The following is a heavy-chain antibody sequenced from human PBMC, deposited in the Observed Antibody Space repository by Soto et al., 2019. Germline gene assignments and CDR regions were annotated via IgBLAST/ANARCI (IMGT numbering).Heavy chain of an antibody. Sequence: QVQLVESGGGVVQPGRSLRLSCAASGFTFSSYAMHWVRQAPGKGLEWVAVISYDGSKKYYADSVKGRFTLSRDNSKNTLYLQMNSLRAEDTAVYYCARVPSSSGRAHFDYWGQGTLVTVSS. D-gene: IGHD2-15*01. J-gene: IGHJ4*02. CDR3: ARVPSSSGRAHFDY. CDR1: GFTFSSYA. V-gene: IGHV3-30-3*01. CDR2: ISYDGSKK.